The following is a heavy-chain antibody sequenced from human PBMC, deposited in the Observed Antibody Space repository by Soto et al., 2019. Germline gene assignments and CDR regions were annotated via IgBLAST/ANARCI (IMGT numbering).Heavy chain of an antibody. CDR2: IYPGDSHT. CDR1: GYSFTTDW. V-gene: IGHV5-10-1*01. Sequence: PGESLKIYCKGSGYSFTTDWINWERQMPGKGLEWMGKIYPGDSHTINSPSFQGRVTMSADKSINTAYLQWSSLKASDTGMYYCARPDSSGYSPGGYGFQIWGQGPMFTVSS. CDR3: ARPDSSGYSPGGYGFQI. J-gene: IGHJ3*02. D-gene: IGHD3-22*01.